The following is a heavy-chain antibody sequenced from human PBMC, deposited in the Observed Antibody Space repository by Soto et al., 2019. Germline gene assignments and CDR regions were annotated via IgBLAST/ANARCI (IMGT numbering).Heavy chain of an antibody. CDR3: ARTDYGDYWLFDY. CDR1: GFTFSSYG. J-gene: IGHJ4*02. Sequence: QVQLVESGGGVVQPGRSLRLSCAASGFTFSSYGMQWVRQAPGKGLEWVAVIWYDGSNKYYADSVKGRFTISRDNSKNTLYLQMNSLRAEDTAVYYCARTDYGDYWLFDYWGQGTLVTVSS. D-gene: IGHD4-17*01. V-gene: IGHV3-33*01. CDR2: IWYDGSNK.